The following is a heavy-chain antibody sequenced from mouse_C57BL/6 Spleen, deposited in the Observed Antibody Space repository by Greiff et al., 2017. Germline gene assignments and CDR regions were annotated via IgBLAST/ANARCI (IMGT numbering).Heavy chain of an antibody. V-gene: IGHV1-54*01. J-gene: IGHJ3*01. Sequence: VQLQQSGAELVRPGTSVKVSCKASGYAFTNYLIEWVKQRPGQGLEGIGVINPGSGGTNYNEKFKGKATLTADKSSSTAYMQLSSLTSEDSAVYFCARSDYYGSSPWFAYWGQGSLVTVSA. CDR1: GYAFTNYL. CDR3: ARSDYYGSSPWFAY. CDR2: INPGSGGT. D-gene: IGHD1-1*01.